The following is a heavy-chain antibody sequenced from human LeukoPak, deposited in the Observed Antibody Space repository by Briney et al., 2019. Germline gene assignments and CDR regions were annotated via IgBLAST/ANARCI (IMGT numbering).Heavy chain of an antibody. V-gene: IGHV3-64*01. CDR2: ISSNGGST. CDR3: ARWRRITMTLDY. D-gene: IGHD3-22*01. J-gene: IGHJ4*02. Sequence: PGGPLRLSCAASGFTFSSYAMHWVRQAPGKGLEYVSAISSNGGSTYYANSVKGRFTISRDNSKNTLYLQMGSLRAEDMAVYYCARWRRITMTLDYWGQGTLVTVSS. CDR1: GFTFSSYA.